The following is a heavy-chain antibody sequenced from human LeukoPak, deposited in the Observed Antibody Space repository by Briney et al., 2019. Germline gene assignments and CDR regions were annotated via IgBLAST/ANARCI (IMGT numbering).Heavy chain of an antibody. CDR2: ISGSGDST. CDR1: GFTFSNYC. Sequence: GGSLRLSCAASGFTFSNYCVTWVRQAPGKALEWVSSISGSGDSTYYADSVKGRFTISRDNSKNTLYLQMNSLRVEDTAIYYCAKYGAPGWSGYLNYWGQGTLVTVSS. CDR3: AKYGAPGWSGYLNY. J-gene: IGHJ4*02. D-gene: IGHD4/OR15-4a*01. V-gene: IGHV3-23*01.